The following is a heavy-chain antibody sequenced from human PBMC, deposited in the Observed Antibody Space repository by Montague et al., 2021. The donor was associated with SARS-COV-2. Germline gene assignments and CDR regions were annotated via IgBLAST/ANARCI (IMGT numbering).Heavy chain of an antibody. CDR1: GGSISSGGYY. CDR2: IYYSGST. Sequence: TLSLTCTVSGGSISSGGYYWSWIRQHPGKGLEWIGYIYYSGSTYYNPSLKSRVTISVDTSKNQFSLKLSSVTAADTAVYYCARARTPITMIVVVIDAFDIWGQGTMVTVSS. J-gene: IGHJ3*02. V-gene: IGHV4-31*03. CDR3: ARARTPITMIVVVIDAFDI. D-gene: IGHD3-22*01.